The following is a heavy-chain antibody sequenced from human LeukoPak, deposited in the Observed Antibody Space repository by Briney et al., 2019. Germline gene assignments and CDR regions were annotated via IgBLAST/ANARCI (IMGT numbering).Heavy chain of an antibody. Sequence: SETLSLTCTVSGYSISSGYYWGWIRQPPGKGLEWIGSIYHSGSTYYNPSLKSRVTISVDKSKNQFSLKLSSVTAADTAVYYCARGGSGTPFHHWGQGTLVTVSS. CDR3: ARGGSGTPFHH. J-gene: IGHJ1*01. V-gene: IGHV4-38-2*02. D-gene: IGHD1-26*01. CDR2: IYHSGST. CDR1: GYSISSGYY.